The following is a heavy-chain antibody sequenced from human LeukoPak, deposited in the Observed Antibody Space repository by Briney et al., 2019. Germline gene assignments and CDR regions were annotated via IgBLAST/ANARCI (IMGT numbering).Heavy chain of an antibody. Sequence: GGSLRLSCAASGFTFSSYAMHWVRQAPGKGLEWVAVISYDGSNKYYADSVKGRFTISRDNSKNTLYLQMNSLRAEDTALYHCARDIDYGDLGDSWGQGTLVTVSS. CDR1: GFTFSSYA. D-gene: IGHD4-17*01. J-gene: IGHJ4*02. V-gene: IGHV3-30*04. CDR2: ISYDGSNK. CDR3: ARDIDYGDLGDS.